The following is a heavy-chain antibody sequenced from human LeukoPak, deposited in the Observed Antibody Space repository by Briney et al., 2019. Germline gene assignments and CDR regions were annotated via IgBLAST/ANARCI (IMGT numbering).Heavy chain of an antibody. V-gene: IGHV1-69*13. CDR2: IIPIFGTA. CDR3: ASGNDYGDYWSWFDP. D-gene: IGHD4-17*01. CDR1: GYTFSSYA. J-gene: IGHJ5*02. Sequence: VASVKVSCKASGYTFSSYAISWVRQAPGQGLEWMGGIIPIFGTANYAQKFQGRVTITADESTSTAYMELSSLRSEDTAVYYCASGNDYGDYWSWFDPWGQGTLVTVSS.